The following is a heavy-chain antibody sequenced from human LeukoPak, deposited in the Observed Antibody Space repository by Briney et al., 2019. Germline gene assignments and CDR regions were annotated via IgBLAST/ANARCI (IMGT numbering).Heavy chain of an antibody. CDR3: ARERVDTAWWVDYYYYYMDV. CDR2: MNPNSGNT. J-gene: IGHJ6*03. CDR1: GYTFTSYD. D-gene: IGHD5-18*01. V-gene: IGHV1-8*03. Sequence: GASVKVSCKASGYTFTSYDINWVRQATGQGLEWMGWMNPNSGNTGYAQKFQGRVTITRNTSISTAYMELSSLRSEDTAVYYCARERVDTAWWVDYYYYYMDVWGKGTTVTVSS.